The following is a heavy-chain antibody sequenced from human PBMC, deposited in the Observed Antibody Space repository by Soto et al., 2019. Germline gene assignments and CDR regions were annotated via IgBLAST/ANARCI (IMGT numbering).Heavy chain of an antibody. J-gene: IGHJ5*02. Sequence: SETLSLTCTVSGGSISSYYWSWIRQPPGKGLEWIGYIYYSGSTNYNPSLKSRVTISVDTSKNQFSLKLSSVTAADTAVYYCAREYYDILTGYSKSGFDPWGQGTLVTVSS. V-gene: IGHV4-59*01. CDR2: IYYSGST. CDR1: GGSISSYY. D-gene: IGHD3-9*01. CDR3: AREYYDILTGYSKSGFDP.